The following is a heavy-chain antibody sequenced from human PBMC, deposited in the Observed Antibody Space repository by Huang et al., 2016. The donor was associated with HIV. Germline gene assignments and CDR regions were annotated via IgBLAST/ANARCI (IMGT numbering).Heavy chain of an antibody. CDR3: VRDSSSGLQLRY. J-gene: IGHJ4*02. D-gene: IGHD3-22*01. Sequence: EVQLVESGGGLAQPGGSPRLSCVASGYTFSTYSMNWVRQAPGKGLEGVSYISKTSGATSYAESVKGRFTVSRDNVKNSLYLQMNRLRVEDTAMYYCVRDSSSGLQLRYWGQGALVIVS. V-gene: IGHV3-48*01. CDR1: GYTFSTYS. CDR2: ISKTSGAT.